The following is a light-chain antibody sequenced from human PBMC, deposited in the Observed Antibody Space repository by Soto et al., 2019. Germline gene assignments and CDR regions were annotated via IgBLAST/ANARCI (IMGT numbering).Light chain of an antibody. CDR3: QQYNNWPSIT. J-gene: IGKJ5*01. Sequence: EMVMTKSPATLSVSPGERATPSCRASQNLRSSLAWYQQKPGQAPRLLIYGAPTRATGIPARFSGSGSGTEFTLTISSLQSEDFAVYYCQQYNNWPSITFGQGTRLEIK. V-gene: IGKV3-15*01. CDR2: GAP. CDR1: QNLRSS.